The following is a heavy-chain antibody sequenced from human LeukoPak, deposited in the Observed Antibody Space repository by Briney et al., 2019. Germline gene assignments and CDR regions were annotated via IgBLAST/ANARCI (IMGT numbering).Heavy chain of an antibody. V-gene: IGHV1-46*01. D-gene: IGHD4-23*01. CDR3: ARGRATMVVTPDDAFDI. Sequence: GASVKVSCTASGYTFTSYYMHWVRQAPGQGLEGMGIINPSGGSPSYAQKFQGRVTMTRDTSTSTVYRELSSLRSEDTAVYYCARGRATMVVTPDDAFDIWGQGTMVTVSS. CDR2: INPSGGSP. J-gene: IGHJ3*02. CDR1: GYTFTSYY.